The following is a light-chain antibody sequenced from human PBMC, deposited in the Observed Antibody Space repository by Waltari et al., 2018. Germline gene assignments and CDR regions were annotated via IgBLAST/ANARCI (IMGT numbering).Light chain of an antibody. CDR1: RSVSNTS. Sequence: EIVLTQSPGTLSLSPGASATLSCRASRSVSNTSLPWYQQKPGQAPRLQIYGTPTRATGIPARFSGSGSGTDFTLTISSLEAEDFAVYYCQHRDHWPPDATFGPGTKVDI. CDR2: GTP. J-gene: IGKJ3*01. V-gene: IGKV3D-20*02. CDR3: QHRDHWPPDAT.